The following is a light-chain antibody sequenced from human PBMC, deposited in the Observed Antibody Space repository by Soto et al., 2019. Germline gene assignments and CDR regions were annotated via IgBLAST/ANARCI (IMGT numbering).Light chain of an antibody. Sequence: DIQMTQSPSSLSASVGDRVTITCRASQSISTYLNWYQQKPGKAPKLLIYATSRLQSGVPSRFSGSGSGTDFTLTINNLQPEDFAIYYCQQSSTTPLTFGGGTKVEI. CDR3: QQSSTTPLT. CDR1: QSISTY. J-gene: IGKJ4*01. V-gene: IGKV1-39*01. CDR2: ATS.